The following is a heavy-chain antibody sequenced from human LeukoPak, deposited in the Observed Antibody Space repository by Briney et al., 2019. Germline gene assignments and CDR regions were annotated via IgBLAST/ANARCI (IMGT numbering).Heavy chain of an antibody. CDR2: TYYRSKWYN. Sequence: SQTLSLTCAISGDSVSSNSAAWNWIRQSPSRGLEWLGRTYYRSKWYNDYAVSVKSRITINPDTSKNQFSLQLNSVTPEDTAVYYCARSVTMVRGVIIGDFDYWGQGTLVTVSS. CDR3: ARSVTMVRGVIIGDFDY. CDR1: GDSVSSNSAA. D-gene: IGHD3-10*01. J-gene: IGHJ4*02. V-gene: IGHV6-1*01.